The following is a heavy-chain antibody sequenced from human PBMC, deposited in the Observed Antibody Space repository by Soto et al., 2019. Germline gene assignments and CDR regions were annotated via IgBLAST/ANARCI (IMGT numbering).Heavy chain of an antibody. Sequence: TLSLTCAVSGGSITTGNHYWSWIRQLPGQGLQWIGLVTSTGSPRYNPSLQSRGTISLDTSKNQFSLKLSSVTAADTAVYYCARSRFSSSWYPDYWGQGTLVTVSS. CDR3: ARSRFSSSWYPDY. V-gene: IGHV4-31*02. CDR1: GGSITTGNHY. D-gene: IGHD6-13*01. CDR2: VTSTGSP. J-gene: IGHJ4*02.